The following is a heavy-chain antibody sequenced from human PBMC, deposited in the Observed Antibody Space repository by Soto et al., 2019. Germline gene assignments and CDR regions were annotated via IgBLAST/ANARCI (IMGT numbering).Heavy chain of an antibody. Sequence: SGPTLVNPTQTLTLTCTFSGFSLRNSGMRVSWIRQPPGKALEWLARIDWDDDKFYSTSLRTRLTISKDTSKNRVVLTMTNMDPVDTATYYCAKPGTDGSWFDPWGQGTLVT. CDR1: GFSLRNSGMR. CDR3: AKPGTDGSWFDP. CDR2: IDWDDDK. D-gene: IGHD1-1*01. J-gene: IGHJ5*02. V-gene: IGHV2-70*04.